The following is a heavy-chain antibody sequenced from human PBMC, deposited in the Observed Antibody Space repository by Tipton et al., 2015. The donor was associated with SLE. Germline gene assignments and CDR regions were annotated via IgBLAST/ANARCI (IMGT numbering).Heavy chain of an antibody. V-gene: IGHV1-46*01. CDR3: ATYILTGYYNEYYHYGLDV. D-gene: IGHD3-9*01. J-gene: IGHJ6*02. CDR2: INPTGTST. Sequence: QLVQSGAEVTKPGASVRVSCRAPTYYIHWVRQAPGQGLEWMGTINPTGTSTTYAQKFQSRVTVTRDTSTSTVYMQLGSLRSEDTAIYYCATYILTGYYNEYYHYGLDVWGQGTTVTVSS. CDR1: TYY.